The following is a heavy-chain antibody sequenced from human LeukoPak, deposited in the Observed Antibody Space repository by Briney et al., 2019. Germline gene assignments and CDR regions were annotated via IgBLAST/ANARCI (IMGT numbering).Heavy chain of an antibody. V-gene: IGHV4-34*01. D-gene: IGHD3-9*01. J-gene: IGHJ4*02. Sequence: SETLSLTCAVYGGSFSGYYCSWIRQPPGKGLEWIGEINHSGSTNYNPSLKSRVTISVDTSKNQFSLKLSSVTAADTAVYYCASGPGGLRYFDWFRYYFDYWGQGTLVTVSS. CDR1: GGSFSGYY. CDR2: INHSGST. CDR3: ASGPGGLRYFDWFRYYFDY.